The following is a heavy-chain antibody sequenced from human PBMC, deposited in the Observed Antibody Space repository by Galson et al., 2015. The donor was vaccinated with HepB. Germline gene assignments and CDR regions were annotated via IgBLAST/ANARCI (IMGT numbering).Heavy chain of an antibody. V-gene: IGHV3-21*01. J-gene: IGHJ4*02. CDR1: GFSFSSYS. Sequence: SLRLSCAASGFSFSSYSMNWVPQAPGKGLEWVSAISSSSIYIYQADSVKGRFTTSRDNAKNSLYLQMNSLRAEDTAVYYCARGKYDSGTDYYFDYWGQGTLVTVSS. D-gene: IGHD3-22*01. CDR2: ISSSSIYI. CDR3: ARGKYDSGTDYYFDY.